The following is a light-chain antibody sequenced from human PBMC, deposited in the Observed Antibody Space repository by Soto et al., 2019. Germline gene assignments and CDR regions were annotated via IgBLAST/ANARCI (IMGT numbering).Light chain of an antibody. CDR1: QSVSSN. CDR2: GAS. CDR3: QQYDNWPQT. J-gene: IGKJ1*01. V-gene: IGKV3-15*01. Sequence: EIVMTQSPATLSVSPGERATLSCRASQSVSSNLAWYQQKPGQAPRLLIYGASTRATGIPARFSGSGSGTEFPLTISSLQSKDFAVYYCQQYDNWPQTFGQGTKVEIK.